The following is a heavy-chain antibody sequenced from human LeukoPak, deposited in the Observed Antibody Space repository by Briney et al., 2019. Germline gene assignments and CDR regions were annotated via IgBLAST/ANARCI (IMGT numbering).Heavy chain of an antibody. D-gene: IGHD6-19*01. J-gene: IGHJ1*01. CDR3: ARAYKDRSLAGKKEFFQH. CDR1: GFTFDNYA. V-gene: IGHV3-9*01. Sequence: GGSLRLSCAASGFTFDNYAMNWVRQVPGKGLEWISLISWNSGTIGYADSVKGRFTISRDNANNFLYLQMNSLRAEDTALYYCARAYKDRSLAGKKEFFQHWGQGTLVTVS. CDR2: ISWNSGTI.